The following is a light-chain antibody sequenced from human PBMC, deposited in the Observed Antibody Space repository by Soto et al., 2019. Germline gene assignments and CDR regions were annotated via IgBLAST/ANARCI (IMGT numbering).Light chain of an antibody. V-gene: IGKV3-15*01. CDR2: GAS. J-gene: IGKJ4*01. Sequence: EMVMTRSPSTLSVSPGDRATLSCSASQSISSSLAWYQQKPGQAPRLLIYGASTLATGVPARFSGSVSGTEFALTISSLPSEDFADYYCQQGYNLPLTLGGWTKVEIK. CDR3: QQGYNLPLT. CDR1: QSISSS.